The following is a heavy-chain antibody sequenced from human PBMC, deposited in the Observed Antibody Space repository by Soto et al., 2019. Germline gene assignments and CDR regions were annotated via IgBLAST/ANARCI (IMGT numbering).Heavy chain of an antibody. D-gene: IGHD3-10*01. CDR2: TYYRSKWYN. CDR1: GDSVSSNSAA. Sequence: QTLSLTCAISGDSVSSNSAAWNWIRQSPSRGLEWLGRTYYRSKWYNDYAVSVKSRITINPDTSKNQFSLQLNSVTNEDTAVYYCARGVWLGEQDYYYYGMDVWGQGTTVTVSS. J-gene: IGHJ6*02. V-gene: IGHV6-1*01. CDR3: ARGVWLGEQDYYYYGMDV.